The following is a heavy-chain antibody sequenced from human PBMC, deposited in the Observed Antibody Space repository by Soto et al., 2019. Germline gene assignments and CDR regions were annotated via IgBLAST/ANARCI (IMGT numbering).Heavy chain of an antibody. CDR3: ARRDGPVAGLDP. D-gene: IGHD6-19*01. CDR1: GLTVSSNS. V-gene: IGHV3-53*02. Sequence: EVQLVETGGGLIQPGGSLRLSCAASGLTVSSNSMSWVRQAPGKGLEWVSVIYSGGSTYYADSVKGRFTISRDNSKNTLYLEMNSLRAEDTAVYYCARRDGPVAGLDPWGQGTLVTVSS. CDR2: IYSGGST. J-gene: IGHJ5*02.